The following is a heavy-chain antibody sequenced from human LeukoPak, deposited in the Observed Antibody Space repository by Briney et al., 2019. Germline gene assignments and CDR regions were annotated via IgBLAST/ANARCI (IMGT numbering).Heavy chain of an antibody. CDR3: AGYDFWSGYSNYYYYYYMDV. CDR1: GFTFSSYW. D-gene: IGHD3-3*01. CDR2: IKQDGSEK. V-gene: IGHV3-7*01. Sequence: GGSLRLSCAASGFTFSSYWMSWVRQAPGKGLEWVANIKQDGSEKYYVDSVKGRFTISRDNAKNSLYLQMNSLRAEDTAVYYCAGYDFWSGYSNYYYYYYMDVWGKGTTVTVSS. J-gene: IGHJ6*03.